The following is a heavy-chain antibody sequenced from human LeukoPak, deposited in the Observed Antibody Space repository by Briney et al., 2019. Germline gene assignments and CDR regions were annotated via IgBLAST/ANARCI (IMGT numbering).Heavy chain of an antibody. Sequence: ASVKVSCKASGYTFTSYVISWVRQAPGQGLEWMGWISGYDGNTKYAQKFQGRVTMTTDTFTSTAYMELRNLTSDDTAVFYCARGAQWLVPWGQGALVTVSS. CDR3: ARGAQWLVP. J-gene: IGHJ5*02. D-gene: IGHD6-19*01. CDR2: ISGYDGNT. V-gene: IGHV1-18*01. CDR1: GYTFTSYV.